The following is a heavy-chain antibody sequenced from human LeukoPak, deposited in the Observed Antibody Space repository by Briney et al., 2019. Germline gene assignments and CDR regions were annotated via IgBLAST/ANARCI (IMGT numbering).Heavy chain of an antibody. Sequence: PSETLSLTCSVSGGSMSDSITWGWDRQPPGKGLEWLANIHDDGRTAPNPSLRSRLTISQDRSKNQFSLKVSSVTAADTAFYYCAKVLTAAGLDLWGQGILVTVSS. J-gene: IGHJ5*02. CDR1: GGSMSDSIT. CDR2: IHDDGRT. D-gene: IGHD6-25*01. V-gene: IGHV4/OR15-8*01. CDR3: AKVLTAAGLDL.